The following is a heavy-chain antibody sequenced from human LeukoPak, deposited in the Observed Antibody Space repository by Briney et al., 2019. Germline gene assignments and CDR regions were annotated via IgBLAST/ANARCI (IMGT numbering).Heavy chain of an antibody. Sequence: QTGGSLRLSCAASGFTFSSYWMSWVRQAPGKGLEWVANIKQDGSEKYYVDSVKGRFTISRDNAKNSLYLQMNSLGAEDTAVYYCARDRIQLWLTRPLDWGQGTLVTVSS. J-gene: IGHJ4*02. CDR2: IKQDGSEK. V-gene: IGHV3-7*01. CDR1: GFTFSSYW. CDR3: ARDRIQLWLTRPLD. D-gene: IGHD5-18*01.